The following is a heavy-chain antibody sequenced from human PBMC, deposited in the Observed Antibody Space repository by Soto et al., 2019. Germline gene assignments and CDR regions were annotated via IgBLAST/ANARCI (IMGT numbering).Heavy chain of an antibody. J-gene: IGHJ6*03. Sequence: EVQLVESGGGVVRPGGSLRLSCAASGFTFDDYAMSWVRQAPGKGLEWVSGINWNGGSKGYADSVKGRFTISRDNAKNSLYLQMNSLRAEDTALYHCVRAGSVIYYYYYMDLWGKGTPVTVSS. CDR3: VRAGSVIYYYYYMDL. CDR2: INWNGGSK. CDR1: GFTFDDYA. V-gene: IGHV3-20*01.